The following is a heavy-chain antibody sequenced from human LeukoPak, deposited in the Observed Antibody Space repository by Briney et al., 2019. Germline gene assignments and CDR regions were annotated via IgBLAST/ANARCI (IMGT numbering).Heavy chain of an antibody. V-gene: IGHV1-46*01. J-gene: IGHJ4*02. CDR1: GYTFTSYY. CDR3: ARDDNYYDSSGYYYGY. Sequence: GASVKVSCKASGYTFTSYYMHWVRQAPGQGLEWVGIINPSGGSTSYAQKFQGRVTMTRDTSTSTVYMELSSLRSEDTAVYYCARDDNYYDSSGYYYGYWGQGTLVTVSS. CDR2: INPSGGST. D-gene: IGHD3-22*01.